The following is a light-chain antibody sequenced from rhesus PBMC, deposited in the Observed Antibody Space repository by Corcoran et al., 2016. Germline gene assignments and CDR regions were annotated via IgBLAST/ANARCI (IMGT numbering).Light chain of an antibody. CDR1: SSDRGGYNR. J-gene: IGLJ1*01. V-gene: IGLV2-13*03. CDR3: SSYASSSTYL. Sequence: QAAPTQSPSESGSPGQSVTISCTGTSSDRGGYNRVSWYQQNPGKAPKLMIYEVSKRPSGVSDRFSGSKSGHTASLTISGLQAEDEAAYYCSSYASSSTYLFVAGTRPTVL. CDR2: EVS.